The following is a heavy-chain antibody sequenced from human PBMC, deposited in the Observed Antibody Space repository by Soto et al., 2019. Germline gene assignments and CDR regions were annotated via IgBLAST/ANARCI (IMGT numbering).Heavy chain of an antibody. Sequence: GGSLRLSCEVSGFIFSMYSMSWVRQPPEKGLEWEAKTPQDGVASHCGDAVKGRFTISGDNGKNTLYLQPNNLRAGATADYYCARDRVIVPAHAFFYGSDVWGRGATVTVSS. CDR1: GFIFSMYS. CDR2: TPQDGVAS. V-gene: IGHV3-7*03. CDR3: ARDRVIVPAHAFFYGSDV. J-gene: IGHJ6*02. D-gene: IGHD3-22*01.